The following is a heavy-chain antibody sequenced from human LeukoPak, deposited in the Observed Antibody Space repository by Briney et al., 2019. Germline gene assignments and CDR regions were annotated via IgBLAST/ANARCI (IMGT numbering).Heavy chain of an antibody. D-gene: IGHD1-7*01. CDR3: ARGQGRITGTKGPRTAPFDY. V-gene: IGHV1-46*01. CDR1: GYTFTSYY. Sequence: GASVKVPCKASGYTFTSYYMHWVRQAPGQGLEWMGIINPSGGSTSYAQKFQGRVTMTRDTSTSTVYMELSSLRSEDTAVYYCARGQGRITGTKGPRTAPFDYWGQGTLVTVSS. J-gene: IGHJ4*02. CDR2: INPSGGST.